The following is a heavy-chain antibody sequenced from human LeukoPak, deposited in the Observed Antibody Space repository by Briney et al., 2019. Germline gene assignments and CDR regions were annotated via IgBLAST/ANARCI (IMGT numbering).Heavy chain of an antibody. V-gene: IGHV1-2*06. D-gene: IGHD2-15*01. CDR2: INRNSSGT. J-gene: IGHJ6*03. CDR3: ASGWYYYYMDV. Sequence: ASVKVSCKASGYTFTGYYMHWVRQAPGKGLEWMGRINRNSSGTNYAQKVQCRVTMTRDTSISTAYMELSRLRSDDTAVYYCASGWYYYYMDVWGKGTTVTVSS. CDR1: GYTFTGYY.